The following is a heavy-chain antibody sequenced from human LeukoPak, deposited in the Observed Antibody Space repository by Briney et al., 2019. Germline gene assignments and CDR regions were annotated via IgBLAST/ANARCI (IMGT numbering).Heavy chain of an antibody. V-gene: IGHV3-11*05. D-gene: IGHD3-10*01. CDR3: ARAQGTFYYGSGSYLYYYFDS. Sequence: PGGSLRLSCAASGFTFSDYYMSWIRQAPGKGLEWVSYISRSSTNYADSVRGRFTISRDNAQNSLYLQINSLRADDTAVYYCARAQGTFYYGSGSYLYYYFDSWGQETLVTVSS. J-gene: IGHJ4*02. CDR2: ISRSST. CDR1: GFTFSDYY.